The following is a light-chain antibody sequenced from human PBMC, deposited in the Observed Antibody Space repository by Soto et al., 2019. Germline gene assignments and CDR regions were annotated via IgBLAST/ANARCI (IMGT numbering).Light chain of an antibody. Sequence: DIHRTQSPSTLSPSVGDRVTTTCRASQSIGSWLAWYQQKPGKAPNLLXYAASSLQSGVPSRFSGIGSGTDGTLTVSSLKPDDVAMYDCQQFNPYPRTFGQGTKVDIK. V-gene: IGKV1-5*01. CDR2: AAS. CDR1: QSIGSW. CDR3: QQFNPYPRT. J-gene: IGKJ1*01.